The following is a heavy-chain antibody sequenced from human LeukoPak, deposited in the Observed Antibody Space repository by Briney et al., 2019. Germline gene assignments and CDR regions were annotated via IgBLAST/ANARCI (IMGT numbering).Heavy chain of an antibody. D-gene: IGHD2-21*01. CDR2: ISGSGDGA. Sequence: GGSLRLSCAASGLSFSRFWMNWVRQAPGKGLQWVSLISGSGDGAHYADSVKGRFTISRDNSKNTVYLQMTNLRAEDTAVYYCAKGYIQLWWFDYWGQGTLVTVSS. CDR1: GLSFSRFW. J-gene: IGHJ4*02. V-gene: IGHV3-23*01. CDR3: AKGYIQLWWFDY.